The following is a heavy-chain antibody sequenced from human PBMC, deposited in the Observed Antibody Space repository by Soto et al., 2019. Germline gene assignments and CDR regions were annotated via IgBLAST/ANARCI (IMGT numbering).Heavy chain of an antibody. CDR2: IYSGGST. CDR3: GFGRILYY. J-gene: IGHJ4*02. V-gene: IGHV3-53*01. D-gene: IGHD2-15*01. Sequence: EVQLVDSGGGTIQSGGSLRLSCAASGFTVSSNYMSWVRQAPGKGLEWVSVIYSGGSTYYADSVKGRFTISRDNSKNTLYLQINSLTAEDTAVYYCGFGRILYYWGQETLGTVSS. CDR1: GFTVSSNY.